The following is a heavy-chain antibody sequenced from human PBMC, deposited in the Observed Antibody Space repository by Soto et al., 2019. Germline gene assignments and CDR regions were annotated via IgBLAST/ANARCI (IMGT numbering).Heavy chain of an antibody. J-gene: IGHJ6*02. D-gene: IGHD6-19*01. Sequence: PSETLSLTCTVSGGSISSYYCSWFRQPPGKGLEWIGNIYYSGNSDYNPSLKSRVTISLDTSKNQFSLKLGSVTATDTAVYFCARGWYGYSYNMDVWGQGTTVTVSS. CDR2: IYYSGNS. CDR3: ARGWYGYSYNMDV. CDR1: GGSISSYY. V-gene: IGHV4-59*08.